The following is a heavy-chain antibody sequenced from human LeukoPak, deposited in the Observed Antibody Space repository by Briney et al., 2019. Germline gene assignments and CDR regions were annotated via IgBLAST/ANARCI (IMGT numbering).Heavy chain of an antibody. CDR2: IKQDGSDK. CDR3: ATAGDSTGSYRGRTFF. CDR1: GFTFNSYW. V-gene: IGHV3-7*01. D-gene: IGHD3-22*01. J-gene: IGHJ4*02. Sequence: SGGSLTLSCAGTGFTFNSYWMTWVRQAPGKGLEWVANIKQDGSDKYYVDSVKGRFTISRDNAKKSLYLQMNSLTVEDTAVYYCATAGDSTGSYRGRTFFGGQGTLVTVSS.